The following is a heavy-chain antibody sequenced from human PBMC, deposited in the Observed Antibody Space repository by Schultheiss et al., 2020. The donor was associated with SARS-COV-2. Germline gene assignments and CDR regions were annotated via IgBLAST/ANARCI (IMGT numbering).Heavy chain of an antibody. CDR1: GGSFSGYY. J-gene: IGHJ4*02. Sequence: SETLSLTCAVYGGSFSGYYWSWIRQPPGKGLEWIGEINHSGSTNYNPSLKSRVTISVDTSKNQFSLKLTSVTAADTAVYYCARGDMVPIARFDYWGQGTLVTVSS. CDR3: ARGDMVPIARFDY. CDR2: INHSGST. D-gene: IGHD5-12*01. V-gene: IGHV4-34*01.